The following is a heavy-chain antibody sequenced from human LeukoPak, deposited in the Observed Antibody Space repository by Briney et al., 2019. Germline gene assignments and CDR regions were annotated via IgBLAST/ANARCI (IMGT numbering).Heavy chain of an antibody. CDR1: GGTFSSYA. V-gene: IGHV1-69*05. J-gene: IGHJ3*02. Sequence: ASVKVSCKASGGTFSSYAISWVRQAPGQGLEWMGRIIPIFGTANYALKFQGRVTITTDESTSTAYMELSSLRSEDTAVYYCASPRAVQVGQLRLVGAFDIWGQGTMVTVSS. D-gene: IGHD1-26*01. CDR2: IIPIFGTA. CDR3: ASPRAVQVGQLRLVGAFDI.